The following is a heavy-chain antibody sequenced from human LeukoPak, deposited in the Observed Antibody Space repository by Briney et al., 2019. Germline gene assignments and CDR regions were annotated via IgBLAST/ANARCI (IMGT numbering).Heavy chain of an antibody. J-gene: IGHJ3*02. D-gene: IGHD5-18*01. CDR3: AKVGLGNTAIHI. CDR1: GYTFPNYD. Sequence: ASVKVSCKASGYTFPNYDINWVRQATGQGLEWMGWMNFNSGNTGYAQKFQGRVTMTTNTAISTVYMELSSLKSEDTAICYCAKVGLGNTAIHIWGQGTMVTVSS. CDR2: MNFNSGNT. V-gene: IGHV1-8*01.